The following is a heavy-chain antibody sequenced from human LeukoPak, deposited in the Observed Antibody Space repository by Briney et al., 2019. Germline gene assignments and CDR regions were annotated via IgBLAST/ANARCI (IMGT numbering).Heavy chain of an antibody. V-gene: IGHV6-1*01. Sequence: SQTLSLTCAISGDSVSSNSAAWNWIRQSPSRGLEWLGRTYYRSKWYNDYAVSVKSRITINPDTSKNQFSLQLNSVTPEDTAVYYCAREGYDILTGYSPYYFDYWGQGTLVTVSS. J-gene: IGHJ4*02. CDR1: GDSVSSNSAA. D-gene: IGHD3-9*01. CDR2: TYYRSKWYN. CDR3: AREGYDILTGYSPYYFDY.